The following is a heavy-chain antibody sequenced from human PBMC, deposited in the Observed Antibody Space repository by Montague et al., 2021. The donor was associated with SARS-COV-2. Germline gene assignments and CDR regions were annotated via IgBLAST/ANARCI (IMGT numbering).Heavy chain of an antibody. CDR3: AKDLTRYGDYEDNYFYGMDV. Sequence: SLRLSCAASGFTFNNYGMHWVRQAPGKGLEWVAIISYDGSNKYYADSVKGRFTISRDNSKNTLYLQMNSLRAEDTTVYYRAKDLTRYGDYEDNYFYGMDVWGQGTTVTVSS. CDR1: GFTFNNYG. D-gene: IGHD4-17*01. V-gene: IGHV3-30*18. J-gene: IGHJ6*02. CDR2: ISYDGSNK.